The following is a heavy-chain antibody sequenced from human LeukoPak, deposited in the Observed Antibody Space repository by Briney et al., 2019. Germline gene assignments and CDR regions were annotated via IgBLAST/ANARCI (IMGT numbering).Heavy chain of an antibody. Sequence: GGSLRLSCAASGSIFSSYAMSWVRQAPGKGLEWVSVISGSSGSTYYADSVKGRFTISRDNSKNTLYLQMNSLRAEDTAVYYCAKDRIRIEASLVDFWGQGTLVTVSS. D-gene: IGHD2-15*01. J-gene: IGHJ4*02. CDR3: AKDRIRIEASLVDF. CDR1: GSIFSSYA. V-gene: IGHV3-23*01. CDR2: ISGSSGST.